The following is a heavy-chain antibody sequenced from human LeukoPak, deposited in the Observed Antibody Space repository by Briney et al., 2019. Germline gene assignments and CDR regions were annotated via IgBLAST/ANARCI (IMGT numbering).Heavy chain of an antibody. CDR1: GGSISSSSYY. CDR2: IYYSGST. D-gene: IGHD2-2*01. V-gene: IGHV4-39*07. J-gene: IGHJ4*02. Sequence: SETLSLTCTVSGGSISSSSYYWGWIRQPPGKGLEWIGSIYYSGSTYYNLSLKSRVTISVDTSKNQFSLKLSSVTAADTAVYYCARGVIVVVPAAHIWGFDYWGQGTLVTVSS. CDR3: ARGVIVVVPAAHIWGFDY.